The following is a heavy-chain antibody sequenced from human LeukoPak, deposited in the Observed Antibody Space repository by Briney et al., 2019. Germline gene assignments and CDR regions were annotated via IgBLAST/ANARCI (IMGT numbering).Heavy chain of an antibody. J-gene: IGHJ3*02. V-gene: IGHV3-30*18. CDR3: AKDFGELLYGDAFDI. Sequence: HSGRSLRLSCAASGFIFSTNGMHWVRQAPGKGLEWVAVISYDGSNKYYADSVKGRFTIFRDNSKNTLYLQMDSLRVEDTAVYYCAKDFGELLYGDAFDIWGQGTMVAVSS. CDR1: GFIFSTNG. CDR2: ISYDGSNK. D-gene: IGHD3-10*01.